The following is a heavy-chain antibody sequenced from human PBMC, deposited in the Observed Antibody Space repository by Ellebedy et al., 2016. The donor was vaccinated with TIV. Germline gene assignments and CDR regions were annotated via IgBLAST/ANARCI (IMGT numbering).Heavy chain of an antibody. CDR3: ARCNGDYGLDY. J-gene: IGHJ4*02. D-gene: IGHD4-17*01. CDR2: IYYSGST. V-gene: IGHV4-59*01. Sequence: GSLRLSXTVSGGSISSYYWSWIRQPPGKGLEWIGYIYYSGSTNYNPSLKSRVTISVDTSKNQFSLKLSSVTAADTAVYYCARCNGDYGLDYWGQGTLVTVSS. CDR1: GGSISSYY.